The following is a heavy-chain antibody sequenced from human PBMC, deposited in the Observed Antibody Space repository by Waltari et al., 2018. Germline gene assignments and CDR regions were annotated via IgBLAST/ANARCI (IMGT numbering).Heavy chain of an antibody. CDR2: IYYSGST. D-gene: IGHD3-22*01. J-gene: IGHJ5*02. CDR3: ARGLYYYDSSGHQRFDP. CDR1: GGSISSHY. V-gene: IGHV4-59*11. Sequence: QVQLQESGPGLVKPSETLSLTCTVSGGSISSHYWSWIRQPPGKGLEWIGYIYYSGSTNYNPSLKSRVTISVDTSKTQFSLKLSSVTAADTAVYYCARGLYYYDSSGHQRFDPWGQGTLVTVSS.